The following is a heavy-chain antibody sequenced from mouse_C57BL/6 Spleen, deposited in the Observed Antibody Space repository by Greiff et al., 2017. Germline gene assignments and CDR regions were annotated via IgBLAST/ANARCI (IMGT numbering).Heavy chain of an antibody. CDR2: IHPNSGST. D-gene: IGHD1-1*01. V-gene: IGHV1-64*01. Sequence: QVQLQQPGAELVKPGASVKLSCKASGYTFTSYWMHWVKQRPGQGLEWIGMIHPNSGSTNYNEKFKSKATLTVDKSSSTAYMQLSSLTSEDSAVYYCARCRYYYGSSYYAMDCWGQGTSVTVAS. CDR3: ARCRYYYGSSYYAMDC. J-gene: IGHJ4*01. CDR1: GYTFTSYW.